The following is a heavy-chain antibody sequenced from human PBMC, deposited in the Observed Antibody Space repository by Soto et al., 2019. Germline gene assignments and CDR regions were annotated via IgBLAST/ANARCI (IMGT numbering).Heavy chain of an antibody. Sequence: EVQLVESGGGLVKPGGSLRLSCAASGFTFSSYRMNWVRQAPGKGLEWVSSISSSSSYIYYADSVKGRFTISRDNAKNSLYLQMNSLRAEDTAVYYCARDRVIAARPDYYYGMDVWGQGTTVTVSS. CDR1: GFTFSSYR. D-gene: IGHD6-6*01. CDR2: ISSSSSYI. V-gene: IGHV3-21*01. J-gene: IGHJ6*02. CDR3: ARDRVIAARPDYYYGMDV.